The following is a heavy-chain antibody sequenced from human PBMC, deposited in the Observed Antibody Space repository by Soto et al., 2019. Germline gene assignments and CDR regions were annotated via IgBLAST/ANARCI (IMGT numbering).Heavy chain of an antibody. CDR1: GFTFSSYS. CDR3: ARPSKEWLFENYYYYMDV. D-gene: IGHD3-3*01. V-gene: IGHV3-21*01. Sequence: GGSLRLSCAASGFTFSSYSMNWVRQAPGKGLEWVSSISSSSSYIYYAGSVKGRFTISRDNAKNSLYLQMNSLRAEDTAVYYCARPSKEWLFENYYYYMDVWGKGTTVTVSS. CDR2: ISSSSSYI. J-gene: IGHJ6*03.